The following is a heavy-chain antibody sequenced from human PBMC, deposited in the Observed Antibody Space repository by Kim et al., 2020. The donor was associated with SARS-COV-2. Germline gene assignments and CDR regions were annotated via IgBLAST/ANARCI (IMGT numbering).Heavy chain of an antibody. D-gene: IGHD6-13*01. CDR3: ARAQYSSSWYKYRDYYYYG. CDR1: GFTFSSYS. CDR2: ISSSSTI. V-gene: IGHV3-48*04. J-gene: IGHJ6*01. Sequence: GGSLRLSCAASGFTFSSYSMNWVRQAPGKGLEWVSYISSSSTIYYADSVKGRFTISRDNAKNSLYLQMNSLRAEDTAVYYCARAQYSSSWYKYRDYYYYG.